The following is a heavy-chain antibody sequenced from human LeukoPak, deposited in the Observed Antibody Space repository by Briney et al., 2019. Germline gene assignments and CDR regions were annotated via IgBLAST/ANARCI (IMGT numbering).Heavy chain of an antibody. Sequence: SETLSLTCAVYGGPFSGYYWSWIRQPPGKGLEWIGEINHSGSTNYNPSLKSRVTISVDTSKNQFSLKLSSVTAADTAVYYCASSIAAAGHDYWGQGTLVTVSS. J-gene: IGHJ4*02. D-gene: IGHD6-13*01. CDR1: GGPFSGYY. CDR2: INHSGST. CDR3: ASSIAAAGHDY. V-gene: IGHV4-34*01.